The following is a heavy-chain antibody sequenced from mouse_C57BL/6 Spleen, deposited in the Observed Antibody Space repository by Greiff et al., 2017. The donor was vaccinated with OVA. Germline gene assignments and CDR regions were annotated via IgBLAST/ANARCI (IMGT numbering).Heavy chain of an antibody. V-gene: IGHV1-18*01. J-gene: IGHJ4*01. CDR3: ARGHYYGSSLYYYAMDY. CDR1: GYTFTDYN. D-gene: IGHD1-1*01. Sequence: VQLQQSGPELVKPGASVKIPCKASGYTFTDYNMDWVKQSHGKSLEWIGDINPNNGGTIYNQKFKGKATLTVDKSSSTAYMELRSLTSEDTAVYYWARGHYYGSSLYYYAMDYWGQGTSVTVSS. CDR2: INPNNGGT.